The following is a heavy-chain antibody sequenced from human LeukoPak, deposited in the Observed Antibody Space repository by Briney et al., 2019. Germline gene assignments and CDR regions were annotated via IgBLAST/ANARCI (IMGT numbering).Heavy chain of an antibody. J-gene: IGHJ4*02. Sequence: PGGSLRLSCAASGFTLSVYWMSWVRQAPGKGLEWVASINQDGTEKYYVDSVEGRFTISRDNAKNSLYLQMNSLRAEDTAVYYCAREEIWGQGTLVTVSS. V-gene: IGHV3-7*01. CDR2: INQDGTEK. CDR3: AREEI. CDR1: GFTLSVYW.